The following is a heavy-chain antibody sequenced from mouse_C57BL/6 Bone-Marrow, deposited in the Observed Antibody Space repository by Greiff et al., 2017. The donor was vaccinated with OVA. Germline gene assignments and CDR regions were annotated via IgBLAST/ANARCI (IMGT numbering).Heavy chain of an antibody. J-gene: IGHJ3*01. CDR2: INPNNGGT. Sequence: EVQLQQSGPELVKPGASVKISCKASGYTFTDYYMNWVKQSHGKSLEWIGDINPNNGGTSYNQKFKGKATVTVDKSSSTAYMELRSLTSEDSAVYYCAGGAITTVVPFAYWGQGTLVTVSA. D-gene: IGHD1-1*01. V-gene: IGHV1-26*01. CDR3: AGGAITTVVPFAY. CDR1: GYTFTDYY.